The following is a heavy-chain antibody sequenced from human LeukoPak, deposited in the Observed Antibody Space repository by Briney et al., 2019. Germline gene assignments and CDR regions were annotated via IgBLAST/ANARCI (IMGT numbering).Heavy chain of an antibody. D-gene: IGHD6-13*01. CDR1: GFTFSSYS. V-gene: IGHV3-21*04. J-gene: IGHJ4*02. CDR2: ISSSSSYI. CDR3: AKDPSAAPRETQY. Sequence: GGSLRLSCAASGFTFSSYSMNWVRQAPGKGLEWVSSISSSSSYIYYADSVKGRFTISRDNSKNTLYLQMNSLRAEDTAVYYCAKDPSAAPRETQYWGQGAPVTVSS.